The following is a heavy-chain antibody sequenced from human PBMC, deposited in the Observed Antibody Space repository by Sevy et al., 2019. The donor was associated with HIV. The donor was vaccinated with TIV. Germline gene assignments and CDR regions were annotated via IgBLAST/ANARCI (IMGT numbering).Heavy chain of an antibody. Sequence: SETLSLTCNISGGSISNYYWSWLRQPPGKGLEWIGYMYYSVRTNYNPSLKSRVTISLGTSKNNFSLKLSCVTAADTAVYYCAREGGSSEFGFYFDIWGQGTMVTVSS. D-gene: IGHD6-13*01. CDR2: MYYSVRT. CDR1: GGSISNYY. V-gene: IGHV4-59*13. J-gene: IGHJ3*02. CDR3: AREGGSSEFGFYFDI.